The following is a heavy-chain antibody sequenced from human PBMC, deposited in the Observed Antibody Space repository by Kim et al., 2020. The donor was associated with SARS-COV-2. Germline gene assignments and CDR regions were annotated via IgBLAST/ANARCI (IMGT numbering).Heavy chain of an antibody. Sequence: SETLSLTCTVSGDSISNFYWSWIRQSADKGLEYIGRIFSSGSTNYNPSLKSRVTMSVDMSKNQFSVRLNSVTAADTAVYYCAKGPLGDAFNIWGQGTMVTVSS. V-gene: IGHV4-4*07. J-gene: IGHJ3*02. CDR2: IFSSGST. D-gene: IGHD3-16*01. CDR1: GDSISNFY. CDR3: AKGPLGDAFNI.